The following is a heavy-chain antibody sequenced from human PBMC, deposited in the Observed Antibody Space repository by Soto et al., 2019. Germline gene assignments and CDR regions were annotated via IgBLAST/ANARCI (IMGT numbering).Heavy chain of an antibody. CDR2: IYHSGST. CDR1: GGSISSGGYS. J-gene: IGHJ6*02. Sequence: QLQLQESGSGLVKPSQTLSLTCAVSGGSISSGGYSWSWIRQPPGKGLEWIGYIYHSGSTYYNPSLKSRVSMLVDRSKNQFSLKLSSVAAADTAVYYCARYSLDYYYGMDVWGQGTTVTVSS. V-gene: IGHV4-30-2*01. D-gene: IGHD5-18*01. CDR3: ARYSLDYYYGMDV.